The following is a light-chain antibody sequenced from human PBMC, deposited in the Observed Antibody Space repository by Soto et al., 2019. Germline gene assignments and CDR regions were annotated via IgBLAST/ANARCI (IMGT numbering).Light chain of an antibody. J-gene: IGKJ1*01. Sequence: AIQMTQSPSSLSASIGDRVTITCRASQDIRNDLGWYQEKPGQAPKLLIYAASNLQSGVPSRFSGSGSGTDFTLTISSLQPEDFATYYCLQDHNYPWTFGQGTKVEI. CDR2: AAS. CDR1: QDIRND. V-gene: IGKV1-6*01. CDR3: LQDHNYPWT.